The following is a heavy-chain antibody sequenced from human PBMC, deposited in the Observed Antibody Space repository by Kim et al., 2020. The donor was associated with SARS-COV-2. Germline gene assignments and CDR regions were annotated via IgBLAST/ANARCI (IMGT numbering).Heavy chain of an antibody. V-gene: IGHV4-59*01. CDR3: ASQNRYCSSTSCYYWYFDL. Sequence: SETLSLTCTVSGGSISSYYWSWIRQPPGKGLEWIGYIYYSGSTNYNPSLKSRVTISVDTSKNQFSLKLSSVTAADTAVYYCASQNRYCSSTSCYYWYFDLWGRGTLVTVSS. J-gene: IGHJ2*01. CDR1: GGSISSYY. D-gene: IGHD2-2*01. CDR2: IYYSGST.